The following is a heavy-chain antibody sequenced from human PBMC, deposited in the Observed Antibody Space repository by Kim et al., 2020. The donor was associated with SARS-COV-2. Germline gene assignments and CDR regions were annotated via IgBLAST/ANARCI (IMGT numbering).Heavy chain of an antibody. Sequence: SETLSLTCTVSVGSISPFLWSWIRQPPGKGPEWLGFVNYTGSTKYNPSLKSRLTMSVDLSKNQFSLKLTSLTAADTAVYYCAREEGREGGLDYWGPGTLVTASS. CDR2: VNYTGST. CDR3: AREEGREGGLDY. D-gene: IGHD1-26*01. CDR1: VGSISPFL. J-gene: IGHJ4*02. V-gene: IGHV4-59*01.